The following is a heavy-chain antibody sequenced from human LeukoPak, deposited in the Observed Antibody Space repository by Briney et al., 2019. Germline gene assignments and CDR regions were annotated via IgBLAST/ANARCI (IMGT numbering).Heavy chain of an antibody. J-gene: IGHJ4*02. V-gene: IGHV3-9*01. D-gene: IGHD7-27*01. CDR2: ISWNSGTI. CDR1: GFTFANYA. Sequence: GRSLRLSCAPSGFTFANYAMHWVRQAPGKGLEWVSGISWNSGTIGYADSVKGRFIISRDNAKNSLYLQMNSLRPDDTAFYYCAKGPQLGSIDYWGQGTLVAVSS. CDR3: AKGPQLGSIDY.